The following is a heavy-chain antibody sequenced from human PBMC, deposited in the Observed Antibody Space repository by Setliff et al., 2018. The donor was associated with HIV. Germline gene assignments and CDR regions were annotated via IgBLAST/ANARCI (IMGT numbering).Heavy chain of an antibody. CDR1: GASIDSGDHY. V-gene: IGHV4-30-4*01. J-gene: IGHJ3*02. CDR3: AKSYGSGWSADTFDI. CDR2: IYYSGTT. Sequence: PSETLSLTCTVSGASIDSGDHYWTWIRQPPGKGLEWTGYIYYSGTTYYNSSLKSRVTISLHTSKNQFSLKLSSVTAADTAMYYCAKSYGSGWSADTFDIWGQGTVVT. D-gene: IGHD6-19*01.